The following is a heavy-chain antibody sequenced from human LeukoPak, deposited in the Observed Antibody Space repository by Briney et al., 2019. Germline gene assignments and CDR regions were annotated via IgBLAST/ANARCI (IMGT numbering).Heavy chain of an antibody. J-gene: IGHJ4*02. CDR2: INHSGST. Sequence: SETLSLTCAVYGGSFSGYYWSWIRQPPGKGLEWIGEINHSGSTNYNPSLKSRVTISVDTSKNQFSLKLSSVTAADTAVYYCARHRLLLWFGERYPFDYWGQGTLVTVSS. V-gene: IGHV4-34*01. D-gene: IGHD3-10*01. CDR3: ARHRLLLWFGERYPFDY. CDR1: GGSFSGYY.